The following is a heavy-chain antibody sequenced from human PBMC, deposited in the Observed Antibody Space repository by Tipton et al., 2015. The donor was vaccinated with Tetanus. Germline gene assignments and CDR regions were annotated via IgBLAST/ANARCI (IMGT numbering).Heavy chain of an antibody. Sequence: SLRLSCAASGFTFSSYGMHWVRQAPGKGLEWVAVIWYDGSNKYYADSVKGRFTISRDNSKNTLYLQMNSLRAEDTAVYYCARDRGWLVHAFDIWGRGTMVTVSS. CDR2: IWYDGSNK. J-gene: IGHJ3*02. CDR1: GFTFSSYG. CDR3: ARDRGWLVHAFDI. D-gene: IGHD6-19*01. V-gene: IGHV3-33*01.